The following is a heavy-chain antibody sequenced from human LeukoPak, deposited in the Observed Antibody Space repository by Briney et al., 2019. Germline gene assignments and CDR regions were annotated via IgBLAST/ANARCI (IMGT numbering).Heavy chain of an antibody. Sequence: GGSLRLSCAASGFTVSSNYMSWVRQAPGEGLEWVSVIYSGGSTYYADSVKGRFTISRDNSKNTLYLQMNSLRAEDTAVYYCARTPYNPFDIWGQGTMVTVSS. J-gene: IGHJ3*02. CDR1: GFTVSSNY. CDR2: IYSGGST. V-gene: IGHV3-53*01. CDR3: ARTPYNPFDI. D-gene: IGHD1-1*01.